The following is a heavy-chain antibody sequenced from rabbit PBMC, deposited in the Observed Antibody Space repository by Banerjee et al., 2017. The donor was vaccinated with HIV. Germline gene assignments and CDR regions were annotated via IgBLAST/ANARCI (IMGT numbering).Heavy chain of an antibody. CDR2: IDTGN. V-gene: IGHV1S40*01. D-gene: IGHD1-1*01. J-gene: IGHJ6*01. Sequence: QSLEESGGDLVKPEGSLTLTCTASGFSFSSGYDMCWVRQAPGKGLEWIACIDTGNYYASWAKGRFTISKTSSTTVTLQGTSLTVADTATYFCARGTFSSASGWDLWGPGTLVTVS. CDR1: GFSFSSGYD. CDR3: ARGTFSSASGWDL.